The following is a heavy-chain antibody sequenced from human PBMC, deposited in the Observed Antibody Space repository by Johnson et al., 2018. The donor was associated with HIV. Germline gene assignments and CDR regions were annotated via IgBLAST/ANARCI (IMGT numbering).Heavy chain of an antibody. CDR3: ARDGPRGSYGAFDI. J-gene: IGHJ3*02. Sequence: VQLVESGGGVVQPGRSLKLSCAASGFTVSSYAIHWVRQAPGKGLEWVAIISYDGSNKYYADSVKGRFTISRDNAKNSLYLQMNSLRAEDTALYYCARDGPRGSYGAFDIWGQGTMVTVSS. CDR2: ISYDGSNK. V-gene: IGHV3-30*04. D-gene: IGHD1-26*01. CDR1: GFTVSSYA.